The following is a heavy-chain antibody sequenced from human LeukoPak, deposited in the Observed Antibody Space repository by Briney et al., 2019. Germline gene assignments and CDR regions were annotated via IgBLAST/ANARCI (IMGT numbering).Heavy chain of an antibody. CDR2: IRGSGDST. CDR3: AKGDDSSGYLFDH. V-gene: IGHV3-23*01. Sequence: PGGSLRLSCAASGFSFGRYAMTWVRQAPGKGLEWVSAIRGSGDSTYYADSVKGRFTISRDNSKNTLYLQMKRLRAEDTARYYCAKGDDSSGYLFDHWGQGTLVTASS. CDR1: GFSFGRYA. D-gene: IGHD3-22*01. J-gene: IGHJ4*02.